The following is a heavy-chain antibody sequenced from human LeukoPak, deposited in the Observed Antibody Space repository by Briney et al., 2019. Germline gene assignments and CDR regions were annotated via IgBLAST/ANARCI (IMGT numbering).Heavy chain of an antibody. D-gene: IGHD2-15*01. CDR3: ARDPSRSCSGNYCYSH. J-gene: IGHJ1*01. V-gene: IGHV4-34*01. CDR2: INHSGST. Sequence: SETLSLTCAVYGGSFSGYYWSWIRQPPGKGLEWIGEINHSGSTNYNPSLKSRVTISVDTSKNQFSLKLSSVTAADTAVYYCARDPSRSCSGNYCYSHWGQGTLVIVSS. CDR1: GGSFSGYY.